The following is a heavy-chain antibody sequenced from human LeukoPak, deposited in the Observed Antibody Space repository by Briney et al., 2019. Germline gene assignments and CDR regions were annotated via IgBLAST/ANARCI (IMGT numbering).Heavy chain of an antibody. D-gene: IGHD4-17*01. J-gene: IGHJ4*02. Sequence: PGGSLRLSCAASGFTFSSYGMHWVRQAPGKGLEWVAFIRYDGSNKYYADSVKGRFTISRDNSKNTLYLQMNSLRAEDTAVYYCARETTVTSYFDYWGQGTLVTVSS. CDR1: GFTFSSYG. CDR3: ARETTVTSYFDY. CDR2: IRYDGSNK. V-gene: IGHV3-30*02.